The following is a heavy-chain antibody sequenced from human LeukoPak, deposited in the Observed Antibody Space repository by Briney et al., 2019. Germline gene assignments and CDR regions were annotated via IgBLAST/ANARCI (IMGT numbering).Heavy chain of an antibody. Sequence: SETLSLTCTVSGGSISSYYWSWIRQPPGKGLEWIGYIYYSGSTNYDPSLKSRVTISVDTSKNQFSLKLSSVTAADTAVYYCARGGDIVVVPAALFDYWGQGTLVTVSS. V-gene: IGHV4-59*01. D-gene: IGHD2-2*01. CDR1: GGSISSYY. CDR2: IYYSGST. J-gene: IGHJ4*02. CDR3: ARGGDIVVVPAALFDY.